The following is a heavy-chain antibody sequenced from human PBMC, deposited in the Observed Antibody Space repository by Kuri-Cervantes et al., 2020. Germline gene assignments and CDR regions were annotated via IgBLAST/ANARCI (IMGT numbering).Heavy chain of an antibody. J-gene: IGHJ4*02. Sequence: GGSLRLSCAVSGFTFSNYAMNWVRQAPGKGLEWVSAISGSGGSTYYADSVKGRFTISRDNSKNTLYLQMNSLRAEDTAVYYCAKLYCSSTSCSFFDYWGQGTLVTVSS. D-gene: IGHD2-2*01. CDR1: GFTFSNYA. CDR3: AKLYCSSTSCSFFDY. V-gene: IGHV3-23*01. CDR2: ISGSGGST.